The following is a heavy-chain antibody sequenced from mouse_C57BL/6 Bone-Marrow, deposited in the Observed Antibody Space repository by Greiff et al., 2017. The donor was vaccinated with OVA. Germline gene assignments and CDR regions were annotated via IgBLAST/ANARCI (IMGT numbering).Heavy chain of an antibody. CDR3: ARNEGYHWYFDV. Sequence: QVQLQQPGAELVKPGASVKLSCKASGYTFTSYWMQWVKQRPGTGLEWIGEIDPSDSNTKSNQKFKGKATLTVDTSSSTAYRQLSSLTSEDSAVYYSARNEGYHWYFDVWGTGTTVTVSS. V-gene: IGHV1-50*01. CDR2: IDPSDSNT. J-gene: IGHJ1*03. CDR1: GYTFTSYW.